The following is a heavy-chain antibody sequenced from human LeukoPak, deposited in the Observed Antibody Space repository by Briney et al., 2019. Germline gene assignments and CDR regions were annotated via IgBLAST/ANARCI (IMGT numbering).Heavy chain of an antibody. CDR3: ARGMTGSYFGHFDY. J-gene: IGHJ4*02. Sequence: PGGSLRLSCAASEFSFSSYEMNWVRQAPGKGLEGVSYMSASGGTIYYADSVRGRFTISRDNGKNSLYLQMSSLRAEDTAVYYCARGMTGSYFGHFDYWGQGTLVTVSS. D-gene: IGHD1-26*01. CDR2: MSASGGTI. CDR1: EFSFSSYE. V-gene: IGHV3-48*03.